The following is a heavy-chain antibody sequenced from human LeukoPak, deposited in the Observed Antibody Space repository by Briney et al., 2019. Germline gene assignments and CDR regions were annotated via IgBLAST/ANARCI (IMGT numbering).Heavy chain of an antibody. CDR2: INHGGST. D-gene: IGHD4-23*01. V-gene: IGHV4-34*01. CDR3: ARYLDYGGNSRVFQH. J-gene: IGHJ1*01. CDR1: GGSLSAYY. Sequence: PSETLSLSCAVYGGSLSAYYWTWIRQPPGKGLEWIGDINHGGSTNYNPSLKSRVTISIDTSKNQFSLKLSSVTAADTAFYYCARYLDYGGNSRVFQHWGQGTLVTVSS.